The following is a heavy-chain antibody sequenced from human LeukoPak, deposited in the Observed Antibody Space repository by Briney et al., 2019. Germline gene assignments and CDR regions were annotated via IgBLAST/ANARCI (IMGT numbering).Heavy chain of an antibody. D-gene: IGHD3-22*01. CDR3: AKGGERVYYYDSSGYYYYY. Sequence: GGSLRLSCAASGFTFSSYAMSWVRQAPGKGLEWVSAISGSGGSTYYADSVKGRFTISRDNSKNTLYLQMNSLRAEDTAVYYCAKGGERVYYYDSSGYYYYYWGQGTLVTVSS. CDR1: GFTFSSYA. V-gene: IGHV3-23*01. CDR2: ISGSGGST. J-gene: IGHJ4*02.